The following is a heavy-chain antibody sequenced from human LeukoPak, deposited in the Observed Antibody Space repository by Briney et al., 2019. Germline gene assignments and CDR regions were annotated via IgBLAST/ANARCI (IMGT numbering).Heavy chain of an antibody. CDR2: IYTTGAT. CDR3: ARQGYTASYYFLDY. V-gene: IGHV4-4*07. D-gene: IGHD1-26*01. Sequence: PSETLSLTCTVSDGSIRSYFWGWVRQPAGKGLEWIGRIYTTGATFYNPSLKTRLTMSIDTSKNQFSLRLTSVVAADTAVYYCARQGYTASYYFLDYWSQGTLVTVSS. J-gene: IGHJ4*02. CDR1: DGSIRSYF.